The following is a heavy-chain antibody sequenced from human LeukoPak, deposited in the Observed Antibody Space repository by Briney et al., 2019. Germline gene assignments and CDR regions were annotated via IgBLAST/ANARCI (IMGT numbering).Heavy chain of an antibody. J-gene: IGHJ6*03. CDR2: IYTSGST. CDR3: ARAKFGYYYDSGSYYYHYMDV. Sequence: RPSQTLSLTCTVSGGSISSGSYYWSWIRQPAGKGLEWIGRIYTSGSTNYSPSLKTRVTISVDRSKNQFSLKLSSVTAADTAVYYCARAKFGYYYDSGSYYYHYMDVWGKGTTVTISS. CDR1: GGSISSGSYY. V-gene: IGHV4-61*02. D-gene: IGHD3-10*01.